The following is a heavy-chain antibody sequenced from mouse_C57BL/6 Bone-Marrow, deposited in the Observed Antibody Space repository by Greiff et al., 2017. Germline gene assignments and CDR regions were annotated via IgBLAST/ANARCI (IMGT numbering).Heavy chain of an antibody. D-gene: IGHD1-1*02. V-gene: IGHV1-81*01. CDR2: IYPRSGNT. Sequence: QVQLQQSGAELARPGASVKLSCKASGYTFTSYGISWVKQRTGQGLEWIGEIYPRSGNTYYNEKFKGKATLTADKSSSTAYMALRSLTSDDSAVYFCARWWFPYFDDWGQGTTLTVSS. J-gene: IGHJ2*01. CDR1: GYTFTSYG. CDR3: ARWWFPYFDD.